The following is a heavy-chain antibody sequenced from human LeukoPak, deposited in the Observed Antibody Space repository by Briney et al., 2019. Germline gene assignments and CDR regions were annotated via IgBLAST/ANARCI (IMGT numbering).Heavy chain of an antibody. Sequence: PGGSLRLSCAASGFTFSSYAMHWVRQAPGKGLEWVAVISYDGSNKYYADSVKGRLTISRDNSKNTLYLKMNSLRAEDTAVYYCARDRITMVRGALDYWGQGTLVTVSS. CDR1: GFTFSSYA. D-gene: IGHD3-10*01. V-gene: IGHV3-30-3*01. CDR3: ARDRITMVRGALDY. J-gene: IGHJ4*02. CDR2: ISYDGSNK.